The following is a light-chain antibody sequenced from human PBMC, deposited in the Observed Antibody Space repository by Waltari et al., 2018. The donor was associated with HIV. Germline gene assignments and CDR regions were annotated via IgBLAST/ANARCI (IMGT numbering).Light chain of an antibody. J-gene: IGLJ1*01. V-gene: IGLV2-23*02. CDR1: SSDFGSYNL. CDR3: CSYAGSSTPFV. Sequence: QSALTQPASVSGSPGQSITISCTGTSSDFGSYNLVSWYQQYPGKVPKLMIYEVSKRPSGVSNRFSGSKSGNTASLTISGLQAEDEADYYCCSYAGSSTPFVFGTATKVTVL. CDR2: EVS.